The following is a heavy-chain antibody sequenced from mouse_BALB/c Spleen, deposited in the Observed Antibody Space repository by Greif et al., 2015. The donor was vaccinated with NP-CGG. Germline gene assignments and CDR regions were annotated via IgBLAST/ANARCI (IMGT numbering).Heavy chain of an antibody. CDR1: GYTFTSYW. CDR3: ARLGLGAY. J-gene: IGHJ3*01. V-gene: IGHV1-7*01. Sequence: VQLQQSGAELAKPGASVKMSCKASGYTFTSYWTHWVKQRPGQGLEWIGYINPSTGYTEYNQKFKDKATLTADKSSSTAYMQLSSLTSEDSAVYYCARLGLGAYWGQGTLVTVSA. CDR2: INPSTGYT. D-gene: IGHD4-1*01.